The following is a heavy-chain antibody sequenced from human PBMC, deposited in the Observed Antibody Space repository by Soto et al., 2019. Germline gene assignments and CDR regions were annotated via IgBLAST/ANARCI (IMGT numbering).Heavy chain of an antibody. J-gene: IGHJ6*02. D-gene: IGHD2-8*02. Sequence: GXSLRLSCAASGFTFSSYAMSWVHQAPGKGLEWVSAISGSGGSTYYADSVKGRFTISRDNSKNTLYLQMNSLRAEDTAVYYCAKGVVYANHYYGMDVWGQGTTVTVSS. V-gene: IGHV3-23*01. CDR3: AKGVVYANHYYGMDV. CDR1: GFTFSSYA. CDR2: ISGSGGST.